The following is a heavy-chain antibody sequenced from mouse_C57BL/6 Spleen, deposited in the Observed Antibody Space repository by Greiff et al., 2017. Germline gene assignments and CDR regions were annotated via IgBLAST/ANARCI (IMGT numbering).Heavy chain of an antibody. CDR2: IYPGDGDT. CDR1: GYAFSSYW. J-gene: IGHJ1*03. CDR3: AREGGLLRYFDV. Sequence: QVQLQQSGAELVKPGASVKISCKASGYAFSSYWMNWVKQRPGKGLEWIGQIYPGDGDTNYNGKFKGKATLTADKSSSTAYMQLSSLTSEDSAVYFCAREGGLLRYFDVWGTGTTVTVSS. D-gene: IGHD2-3*01. V-gene: IGHV1-80*01.